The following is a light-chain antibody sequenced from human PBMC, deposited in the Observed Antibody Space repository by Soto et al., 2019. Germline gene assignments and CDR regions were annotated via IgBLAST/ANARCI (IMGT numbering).Light chain of an antibody. CDR1: QSVSSY. Sequence: EIVLTQSPASLSLSPGERATLSWRASQSVSSYLGWYQQKHGQAPRLLIYDASNRATGIPARFSGVGSGTDFTLTISSLEPEDFAVYYCQQRSNWPPSITFGQGTRLEIK. J-gene: IGKJ5*01. CDR3: QQRSNWPPSIT. CDR2: DAS. V-gene: IGKV3-11*01.